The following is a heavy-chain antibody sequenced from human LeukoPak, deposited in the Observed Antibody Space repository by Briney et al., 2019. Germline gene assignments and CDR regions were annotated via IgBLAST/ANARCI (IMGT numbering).Heavy chain of an antibody. J-gene: IGHJ6*03. CDR3: AREGSLPSYYYYYMDV. V-gene: IGHV4-30-4*08. Sequence: SETLSLTCTVSGGSISSGDYYWSWIRQPPGKGLEWIGYIYYRGSTYYNPSLKSRVTMSVDMSKNQFSLKLSSVTAADTAVYYSAREGSLPSYYYYYMDVWGKGTTVTVSS. CDR2: IYYRGST. CDR1: GGSISSGDYY. D-gene: IGHD3-10*01.